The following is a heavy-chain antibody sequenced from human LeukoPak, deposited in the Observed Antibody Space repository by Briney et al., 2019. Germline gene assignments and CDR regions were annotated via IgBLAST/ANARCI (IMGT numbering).Heavy chain of an antibody. Sequence: PSETLSLTCTVSGGSISSYYWSWIRQPPGKGLEWIGYIYYSGSTNYNPSLKSRVTISVDTSKNQFSLKLSSVTAADTAMYYCARAYDFWSGYINWFDPWGQGTLVTVSS. CDR1: GGSISSYY. D-gene: IGHD3-3*01. CDR2: IYYSGST. J-gene: IGHJ5*02. CDR3: ARAYDFWSGYINWFDP. V-gene: IGHV4-59*01.